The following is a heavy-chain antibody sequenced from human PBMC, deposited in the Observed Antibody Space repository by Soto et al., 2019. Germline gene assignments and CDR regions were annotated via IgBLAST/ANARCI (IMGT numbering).Heavy chain of an antibody. CDR3: ARDWGACTPGECYSHGFDL. Sequence: QEQLVESGGGTVRSGGSLRLSCAVSGFTLDTYGMHWVRQAAGQGLEWVAVSWHDGRHLDYADSVRGRFTVFRDDSKNTLFLEMTGLRGDDSAVYFCARDWGACTPGECYSHGFDLWGQGTLVTVSS. V-gene: IGHV3-33*01. CDR1: GFTLDTYG. J-gene: IGHJ3*01. D-gene: IGHD2-21*01. CDR2: SWHDGRHL.